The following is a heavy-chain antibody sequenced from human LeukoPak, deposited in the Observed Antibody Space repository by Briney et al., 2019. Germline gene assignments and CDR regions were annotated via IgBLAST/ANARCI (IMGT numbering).Heavy chain of an antibody. J-gene: IGHJ4*02. V-gene: IGHV3-30*18. CDR2: ISYEGSNK. CDR1: GFTFSSYG. CDR3: AKDAYCSSTSCYSNFDY. Sequence: GGSLRFSCPATGFTFSSYGMHGVRQAPGKGLGWVAAISYEGSNKYYADCVKGRFTISRENSKSTLYLQMNSLRAEDTAVYYCAKDAYCSSTSCYSNFDYWGQGTLVTVSS. D-gene: IGHD2-2*02.